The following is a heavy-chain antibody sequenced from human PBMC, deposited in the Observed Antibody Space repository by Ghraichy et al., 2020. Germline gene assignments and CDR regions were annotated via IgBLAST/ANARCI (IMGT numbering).Heavy chain of an antibody. CDR1: GFTFSSYS. J-gene: IGHJ6*02. D-gene: IGHD4-23*01. CDR3: ARASTVVRFYYYDGMDV. CDR2: ISSSSSNK. Sequence: LSLTCAASGFTFSSYSMDWVRQAPGKGLEWVSHISSSSSNKFYTDSVKGRFTISRDNAKNSLYLQMNSLRDEDTAVYYCARASTVVRFYYYDGMDVWGQGTTVTVS. V-gene: IGHV3-48*02.